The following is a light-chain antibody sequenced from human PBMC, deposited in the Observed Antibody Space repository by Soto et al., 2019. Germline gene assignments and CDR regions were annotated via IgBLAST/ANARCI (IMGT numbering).Light chain of an antibody. J-gene: IGLJ2*01. V-gene: IGLV7-43*01. CDR3: LLSYGGAQV. Sequence: QTVVTQEPSLTVSPGGSVTLTCASSTGAVTSGYYPNWFQQKPGQAPRSLIYGTGYQHSWTPARFSGSLLGGKAALTLSGVQPEDEAEYYCLLSYGGAQVFGGGTKLTVL. CDR1: TGAVTSGYY. CDR2: GTG.